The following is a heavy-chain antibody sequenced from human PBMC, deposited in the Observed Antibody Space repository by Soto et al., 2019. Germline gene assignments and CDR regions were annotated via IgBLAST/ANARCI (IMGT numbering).Heavy chain of an antibody. Sequence: SETLSLTCTVSGASISSYYWSWIRQPPGKGLEWTGYIYYSGSTTYNPSLKSRVTISVDTSKNQFCLKVNSVTAADTTVYYCARQPIGTTLDYWGQGTQVTVSS. V-gene: IGHV4-59*08. J-gene: IGHJ4*02. D-gene: IGHD1-1*01. CDR1: GASISSYY. CDR2: IYYSGST. CDR3: ARQPIGTTLDY.